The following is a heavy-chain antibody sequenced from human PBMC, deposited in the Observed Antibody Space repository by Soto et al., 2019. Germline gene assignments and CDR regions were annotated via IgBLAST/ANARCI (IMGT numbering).Heavy chain of an antibody. CDR3: ARPYGGKIGDAPDL. Sequence: GSLRLSCXASGFTFSTYAMSWVRQVPGKGLEWVSTISDAAGSAYYVDSVKGRFTISRDNSKKTLYLQMNSLRAEDSAVYYCARPYGGKIGDAPDLWGQGTMVTVSS. CDR2: ISDAAGSA. V-gene: IGHV3-23*01. CDR1: GFTFSTYA. J-gene: IGHJ3*01. D-gene: IGHD4-17*01.